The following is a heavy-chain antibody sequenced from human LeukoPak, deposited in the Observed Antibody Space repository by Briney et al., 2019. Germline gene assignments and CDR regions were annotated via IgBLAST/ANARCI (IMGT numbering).Heavy chain of an antibody. Sequence: SETLSLTCTVSGGSISSYYWSWIRQPPGKGLEWIGYIYYSGSTNYNPSLKSRVTISVKTSKNQFSLKLSSVTAADTAVYYCARDIAVAADSAFDIWGQGTMVTVSS. CDR2: IYYSGST. CDR3: ARDIAVAADSAFDI. J-gene: IGHJ3*02. V-gene: IGHV4-59*01. CDR1: GGSISSYY. D-gene: IGHD6-19*01.